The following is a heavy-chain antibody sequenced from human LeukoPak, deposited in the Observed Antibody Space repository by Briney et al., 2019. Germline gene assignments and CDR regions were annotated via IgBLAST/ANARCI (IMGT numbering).Heavy chain of an antibody. CDR2: IKQDGSET. D-gene: IGHD3-3*01. J-gene: IGHJ2*01. CDR1: GFTFSNNW. CDR3: AREEASDWYFDL. Sequence: GGSLRLSCAASGFTFSNNWMGWVRQAPGKGLEWVANIKQDGSETYYVDSVKGRFSISRDNGKNSLLLQMNSLRAEDTAVYYRAREEASDWYFDLWGRGTLVTVSS. V-gene: IGHV3-7*01.